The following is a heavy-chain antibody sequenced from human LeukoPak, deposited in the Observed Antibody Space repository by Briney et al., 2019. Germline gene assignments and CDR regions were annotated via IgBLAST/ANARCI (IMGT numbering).Heavy chain of an antibody. Sequence: SGGSLRLSCAASGFTFSSYEMNWVRQAPGKGLEWVSYITGGSTTIYYADSVKGRFTISRDNAKNSLYLQMNSLRAEDTAVYYCAGDYSTVTTFFDYWGQGTLVTVSS. V-gene: IGHV3-48*01. D-gene: IGHD4-17*01. CDR3: AGDYSTVTTFFDY. J-gene: IGHJ4*02. CDR2: ITGGSTTI. CDR1: GFTFSSYE.